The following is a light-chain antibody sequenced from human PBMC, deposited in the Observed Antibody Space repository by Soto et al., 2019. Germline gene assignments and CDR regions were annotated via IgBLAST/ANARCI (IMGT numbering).Light chain of an antibody. CDR3: QQYDIWYT. CDR1: QSIGSW. V-gene: IGKV1-5*03. Sequence: DIQMTQSPSTLSASVGDRVTITCRASQSIGSWLAWYQQKPGKAPRLLIYKTSSLGSGVPSRFSGSGSGTEFTLTISGLQPDDFATYYCQQYDIWYTFGPGTKLEIK. CDR2: KTS. J-gene: IGKJ2*01.